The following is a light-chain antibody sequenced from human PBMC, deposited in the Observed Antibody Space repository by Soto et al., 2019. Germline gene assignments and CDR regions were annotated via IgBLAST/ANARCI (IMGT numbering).Light chain of an antibody. CDR3: QQYNSYLLT. J-gene: IGKJ4*01. V-gene: IGKV1-5*03. Sequence: DIQMTQSPSTLSASVGDRVTITCRTSQSISSWLAWYQQKPGKAPKLMIYKASSRGNGVPPRFRGSGSGTEFTLTISDFQPDDFATYYCQQYNSYLLTFGGGTKVEIK. CDR2: KAS. CDR1: QSISSW.